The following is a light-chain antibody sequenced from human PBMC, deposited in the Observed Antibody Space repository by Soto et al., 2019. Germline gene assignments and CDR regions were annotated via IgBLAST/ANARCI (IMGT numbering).Light chain of an antibody. V-gene: IGLV1-36*01. CDR1: SSNIGNNA. CDR2: YDD. J-gene: IGLJ2*01. CDR3: AAWDDSLNGVV. Sequence: QLVLTQSPSVSEAPRQRVTISCSGSSSNIGNNAVNWYQQLPGKAPKLLIYYDDLLPSGVSDRFSGSKSGTSASLAISGLQSEDEADYYCAAWDDSLNGVVFGGGTKVTVL.